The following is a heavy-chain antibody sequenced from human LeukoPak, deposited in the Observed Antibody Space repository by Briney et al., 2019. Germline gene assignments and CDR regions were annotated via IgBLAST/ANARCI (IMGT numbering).Heavy chain of an antibody. CDR3: AHRQHYYGSWNEGYFDS. CDR1: GFSLTTRGVG. Sequence: SGPTLVNPTQTLTLTCTFSGFSLTTRGVGVGWIRQPPGKALEWLTFAYCYDDNRYSPSLKNRVTVSKDTSKNQVVLTMPNIDPVDTATYYCAHRQHYYGSWNEGYFDSWGQGTLVTVSS. J-gene: IGHJ4*02. CDR2: AYCYDDN. V-gene: IGHV2-5*01. D-gene: IGHD1-1*01.